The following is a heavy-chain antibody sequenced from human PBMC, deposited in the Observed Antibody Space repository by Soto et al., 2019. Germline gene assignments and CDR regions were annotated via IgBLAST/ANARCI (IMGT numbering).Heavy chain of an antibody. CDR3: ARGPGYGSGRLDYGMDV. D-gene: IGHD3-10*01. Sequence: SETLSLTCTVSGGSISSCGYYWSWIRQHPGKGLEWIGYIYYSGTTYYNPSLKSRVTISVDRSKNQFSLKLSSVTAADTAVYYCARGPGYGSGRLDYGMDVWGQGTTVTVSS. V-gene: IGHV4-30-2*01. CDR2: IYYSGTT. CDR1: GGSISSCGYY. J-gene: IGHJ6*02.